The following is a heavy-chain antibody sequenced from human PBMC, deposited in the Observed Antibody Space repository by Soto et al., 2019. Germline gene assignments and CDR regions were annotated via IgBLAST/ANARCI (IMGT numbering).Heavy chain of an antibody. CDR1: GFSLTTSGEA. CDR2: IYWDDDK. D-gene: IGHD3-10*01. Sequence: QITLKESGPTLVKPTQTLTLTCTLSGFSLTTSGEAVGWIRQPPGKALEWLALIYWDDDKRSSPSLKSRLTITKDTSKNQVVLTMTNMDPVDTATYYCAHRPGSGQLLYSYYYYMDVWGKGTTVTVSS. CDR3: AHRPGSGQLLYSYYYYMDV. V-gene: IGHV2-5*02. J-gene: IGHJ6*03.